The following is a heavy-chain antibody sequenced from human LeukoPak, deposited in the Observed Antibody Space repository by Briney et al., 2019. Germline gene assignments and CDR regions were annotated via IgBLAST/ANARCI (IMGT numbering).Heavy chain of an antibody. D-gene: IGHD3-22*01. J-gene: IGHJ4*02. Sequence: GGSLRLSCAASGFTFSSYGMHWVRQAPGKGLEWVANIRQDGTEKYYVDSVKGRFTISRDNAKDSLYLQMNSLRAEDTAVYYCARDRITMIALDYWGQGTLVTVSS. CDR1: GFTFSSYG. V-gene: IGHV3-7*01. CDR3: ARDRITMIALDY. CDR2: IRQDGTEK.